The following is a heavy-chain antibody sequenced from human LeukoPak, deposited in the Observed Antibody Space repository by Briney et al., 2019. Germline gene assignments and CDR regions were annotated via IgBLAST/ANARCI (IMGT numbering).Heavy chain of an antibody. Sequence: LSLTCAVYGGSFSGYYWSWVRQAPGKGLEWVGFIRTKTYGVTTEYAASVKGRFTISRDDSKSIAYLQMNSLKTDDTAVYYCTRGQYYFDYWGQGTLVTVSS. CDR2: IRTKTYGVTT. V-gene: IGHV3-49*04. CDR1: GGSFSGYY. CDR3: TRGQYYFDY. J-gene: IGHJ4*02. D-gene: IGHD6-19*01.